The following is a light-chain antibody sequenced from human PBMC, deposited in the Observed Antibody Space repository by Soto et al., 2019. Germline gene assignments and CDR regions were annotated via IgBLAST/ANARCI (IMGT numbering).Light chain of an antibody. V-gene: IGKV2-28*01. CDR2: LGS. J-gene: IGKJ2*01. CDR3: MQALQTPYT. Sequence: DIVMTQSPLSLPVTPGEPASISCRSSQSLLHSNGCNYLDWYLQKPGQSPQLLIYLGSNRASGVPDRFSGSGSGTDFTLKISRVEAEDVGVYYSMQALQTPYTFGQGTKLEIK. CDR1: QSLLHSNGCNY.